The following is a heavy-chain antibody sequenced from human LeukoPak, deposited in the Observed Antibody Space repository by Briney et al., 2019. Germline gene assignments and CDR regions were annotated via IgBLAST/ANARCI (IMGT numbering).Heavy chain of an antibody. CDR1: GGSISSYY. CDR3: ARDRTQQWLAADAFDI. Sequence: SETLSLTCTVSGGSISSYYWSWIRQPPGKGLEWIGYIYYSGSTNYNPSLKSRVTISVDTSKNQFSLKLSSVTAADTAVYYCARDRTQQWLAADAFDIWGQGTMVTVSS. CDR2: IYYSGST. V-gene: IGHV4-59*01. D-gene: IGHD6-19*01. J-gene: IGHJ3*02.